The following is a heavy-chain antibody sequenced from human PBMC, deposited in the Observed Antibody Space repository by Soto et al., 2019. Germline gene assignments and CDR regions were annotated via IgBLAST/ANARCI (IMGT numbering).Heavy chain of an antibody. CDR2: ISAYNGNT. J-gene: IGHJ4*02. V-gene: IGHV1-18*01. CDR3: AWESVWNDARPALDY. Sequence: ASVKVSCKASGYTFTSYGISWVRQAPGQGLEWMGWISAYNGNTNYAQKLQGRVTMTIDTSTSTAYMELRSLRSDDTAVYYCAWESVWNDARPALDYWGQGTLVTVSS. CDR1: GYTFTSYG. D-gene: IGHD1-1*01.